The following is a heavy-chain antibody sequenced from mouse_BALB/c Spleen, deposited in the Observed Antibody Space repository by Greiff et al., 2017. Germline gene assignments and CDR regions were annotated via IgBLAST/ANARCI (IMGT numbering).Heavy chain of an antibody. CDR3: AIYYGNSYWYFDV. J-gene: IGHJ1*01. CDR1: GFTFSSYA. D-gene: IGHD2-1*01. V-gene: IGHV5-6-5*01. CDR2: ISSGGST. Sequence: EVQGVESGGGLVKPGGSLKLSCAASGFTFSSYAMSWVRQTPEKRLEWVASISSGGSTYYPDSVKGRFTISRDNARNILYLQMSSLRSEDTAMYYCAIYYGNSYWYFDVWGAGTTVTVSS.